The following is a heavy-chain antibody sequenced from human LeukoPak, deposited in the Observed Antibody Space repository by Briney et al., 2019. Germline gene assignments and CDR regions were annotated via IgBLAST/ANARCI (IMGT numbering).Heavy chain of an antibody. CDR2: INHSGST. CDR1: GGSFSGYY. CDR3: ARRTLLWFGELFGRNWFDP. J-gene: IGHJ5*02. D-gene: IGHD3-10*01. Sequence: SETLSLTCAVYGGSFSGYYWSWIRQPPGKGLEWIGEINHSGSTNYNPSLKSRVTISVDTSKNQFSLKLSSVTAADTAVYYRARRTLLWFGELFGRNWFDPWGQGTLVTVSS. V-gene: IGHV4-34*01.